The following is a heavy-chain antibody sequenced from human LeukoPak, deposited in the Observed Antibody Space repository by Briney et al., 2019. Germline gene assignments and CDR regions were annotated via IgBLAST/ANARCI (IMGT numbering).Heavy chain of an antibody. Sequence: ASVTVSCKASGYTFINYGISWVRQAPGQGLEWMGWISAYNGNTNYAQKLQGRVTMTTDTSTSTAYMELRSLRSDDTAVYYCAREVGATRVFDYWGQGTLVTVSS. D-gene: IGHD1-26*01. CDR2: ISAYNGNT. CDR1: GYTFINYG. V-gene: IGHV1-18*01. J-gene: IGHJ4*02. CDR3: AREVGATRVFDY.